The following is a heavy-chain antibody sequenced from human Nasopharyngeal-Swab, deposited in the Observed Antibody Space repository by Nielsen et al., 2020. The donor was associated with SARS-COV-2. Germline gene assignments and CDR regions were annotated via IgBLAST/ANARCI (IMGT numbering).Heavy chain of an antibody. J-gene: IGHJ4*02. CDR2: IYYSGST. V-gene: IGHV4-31*02. D-gene: IGHD3-10*01. Sequence: WIRQPPGKGLEWIGYIYYSGSTCYNPSLKSRVTISVDTSKNQFSLRLSSVTAADTAVYYCARDTNYYGSGGTLDYWGQGTLVTVSS. CDR3: ARDTNYYGSGGTLDY.